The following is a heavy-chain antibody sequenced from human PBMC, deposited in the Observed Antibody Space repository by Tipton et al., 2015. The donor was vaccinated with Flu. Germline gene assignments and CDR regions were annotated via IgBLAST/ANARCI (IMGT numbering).Heavy chain of an antibody. V-gene: IGHV4-61*02. CDR3: ARRDYSNYVSDPKSWFDP. CDR1: GGSITSGSYY. J-gene: IGHJ5*02. CDR2: VFTSGST. Sequence: TLSLTCTVSGGSITSGSYYWSWVRQPAGKGLEWIGRVFTSGSTSYNPSLKSRVTISVDTSKNQFSLKLSSLTAADTAVYYCARRDYSNYVSDPKSWFDPWGQGILVTVSS. D-gene: IGHD4-11*01.